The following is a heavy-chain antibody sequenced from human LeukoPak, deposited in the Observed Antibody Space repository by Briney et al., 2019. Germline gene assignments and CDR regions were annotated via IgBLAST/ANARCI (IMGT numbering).Heavy chain of an antibody. Sequence: PSQTLSLTCAVSGGSISTGGYSWTWIRQPPGKGLEWIGYIYHSGRTYYNPSLKSRVTISVDRSKNQFSLKLSSVTAADTAVYYCARLDTAMVKKGTDYWGQGTLVTVSS. CDR1: GGSISTGGYS. V-gene: IGHV4-30-2*01. D-gene: IGHD5-18*01. J-gene: IGHJ4*02. CDR2: IYHSGRT. CDR3: ARLDTAMVKKGTDY.